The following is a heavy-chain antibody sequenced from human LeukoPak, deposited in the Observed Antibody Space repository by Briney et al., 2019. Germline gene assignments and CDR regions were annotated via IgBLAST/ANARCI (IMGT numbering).Heavy chain of an antibody. CDR3: KGSSGYSYYYYMDV. J-gene: IGHJ6*03. Sequence: ASVKVSCKASGYTFTSYGISWVRQAPGQGLEWMGWISAYNGNTNYAQKLQGRVTMTTDTSTSTAYMELRSLRSDDTAVYYCKGSSGYSYYYYMDVWGKGTTVTVSS. CDR1: GYTFTSYG. D-gene: IGHD3-22*01. CDR2: ISAYNGNT. V-gene: IGHV1-18*01.